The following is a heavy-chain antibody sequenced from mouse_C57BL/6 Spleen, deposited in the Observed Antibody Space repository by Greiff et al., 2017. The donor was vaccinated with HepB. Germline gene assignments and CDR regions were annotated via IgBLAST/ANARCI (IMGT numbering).Heavy chain of an antibody. Sequence: QVQLKESGAELVRPGASVTLSCKASGYTFTDYEMHWVKQTPVHGLEWIGAIDPETGGTAYNQTFKGKAILTADKSSSTAYMELRSLTSEDSAVYYCTTAQARGYYAMDYWGQGTSVTVSS. CDR1: GYTFTDYE. J-gene: IGHJ4*01. D-gene: IGHD3-2*02. CDR3: TTAQARGYYAMDY. V-gene: IGHV1-15*01. CDR2: IDPETGGT.